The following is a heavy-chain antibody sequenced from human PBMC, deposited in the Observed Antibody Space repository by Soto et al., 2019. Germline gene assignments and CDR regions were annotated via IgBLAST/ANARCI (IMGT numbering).Heavy chain of an antibody. CDR1: GYTFTSYG. CDR3: ARRGISSGWYDHYYYYGMDV. V-gene: IGHV1-18*01. CDR2: ISAYIGNT. D-gene: IGHD6-19*01. J-gene: IGHJ6*02. Sequence: GASVKVSCKASGYTFTSYGISWVRQAPGQGLEWMGWISAYIGNTNYAQKLQGRVTMTTDTSTSTAYMELRSLRSDDTAVYYCARRGISSGWYDHYYYYGMDVWGQGTTVTVSS.